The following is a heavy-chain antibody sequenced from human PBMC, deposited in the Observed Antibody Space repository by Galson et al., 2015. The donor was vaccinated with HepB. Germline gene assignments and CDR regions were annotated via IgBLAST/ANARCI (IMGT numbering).Heavy chain of an antibody. CDR3: AKGYGPTAIWRNAFDI. Sequence: SLRLSCAASGFTFSSYAMSWVRQAPGKGLEWVSAISGSGGSTYYADSVKGRFTISRDNSKNTLYLQVNSLRAEDTAVYYCAKGYGPTAIWRNAFDIWGQGTMVTVSS. J-gene: IGHJ3*02. V-gene: IGHV3-23*01. CDR1: GFTFSSYA. CDR2: ISGSGGST. D-gene: IGHD2-2*02.